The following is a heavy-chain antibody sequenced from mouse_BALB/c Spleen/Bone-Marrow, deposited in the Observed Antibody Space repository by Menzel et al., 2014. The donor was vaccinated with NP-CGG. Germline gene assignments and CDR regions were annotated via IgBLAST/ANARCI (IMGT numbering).Heavy chain of an antibody. CDR1: GYTFTNYW. CDR3: ARDMITTRAMDY. D-gene: IGHD2-4*01. V-gene: IGHV1-63*02. CDR2: LYPGGGYT. J-gene: IGHJ4*01. Sequence: VQGVESGAELVRPGTSVKISCKASGYTFTNYWLGWVKQRPGHGLEWIGDLYPGGGYTDYNEKFKGKATLTADTSSSTAYMQLSSLTSEDSAVYFCARDMITTRAMDYWGQGTSVTVSS.